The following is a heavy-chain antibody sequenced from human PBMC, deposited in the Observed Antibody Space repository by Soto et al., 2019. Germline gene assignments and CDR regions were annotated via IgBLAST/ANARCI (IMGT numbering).Heavy chain of an antibody. J-gene: IGHJ6*02. CDR1: GFTFSSYA. CDR2: ISGSGGST. D-gene: IGHD4-17*01. Sequence: QPGGSLRLSCAASGFTFSSYAMSWVRQAPGKGLEWVSAISGSGGSTYYADSVKGRFTISRDNSKNTLYLQMNSLRAEDTAVYYCAKDKRATVTPDWYYYYGMDVWGQGTTVTVSS. V-gene: IGHV3-23*01. CDR3: AKDKRATVTPDWYYYYGMDV.